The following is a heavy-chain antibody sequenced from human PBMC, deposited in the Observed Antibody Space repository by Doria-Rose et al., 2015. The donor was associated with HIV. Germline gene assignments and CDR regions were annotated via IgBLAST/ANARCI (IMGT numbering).Heavy chain of an antibody. V-gene: IGHV3-23*01. CDR2: ISGSGGNT. CDR3: AKERPSSSSWFRPFDY. D-gene: IGHD6-13*01. Sequence: GFTFSRYAMSWVRQAPGKGLEWVSLISGSGGNTYYADSVKGRFTISRDNSKNTLYVQMNSLRAEDTAIYYCAKERPSSSSWFRPFDYWGQGSLVTVSS. J-gene: IGHJ4*02. CDR1: GFTFSRYA.